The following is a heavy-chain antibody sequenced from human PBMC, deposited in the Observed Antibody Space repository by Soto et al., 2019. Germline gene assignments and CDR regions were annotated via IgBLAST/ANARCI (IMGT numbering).Heavy chain of an antibody. J-gene: IGHJ6*03. CDR3: TRVTLDYYYYMDV. CDR1: GFTFGDYA. V-gene: IGHV3-49*03. Sequence: GGSLRLSCTASGFTFGDYAMSWFRQAPGKGLEWVGFIRSKTYGGTTEYAASVKGRFTISRDDSKSIASLQMNSLKTEDTAMYYCTRVTLDYYYYMDVWGKGTTVTVSS. CDR2: IRSKTYGGTT.